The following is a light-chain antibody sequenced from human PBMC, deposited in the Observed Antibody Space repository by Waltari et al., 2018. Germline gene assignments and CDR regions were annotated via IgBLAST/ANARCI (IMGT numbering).Light chain of an antibody. Sequence: DIVMTQSPDSLAVSLGERATLSCKSSQSVLYSSNNKNFLAWYQKKPGQPPKLLIYWASTRESGVPDRFSGSGSGTDFTLTISSLQAEDVAVYSCHQYYTSPFTFGPGTKVDIK. CDR3: HQYYTSPFT. J-gene: IGKJ3*01. CDR1: QSVLYSSNNKNF. CDR2: WAS. V-gene: IGKV4-1*01.